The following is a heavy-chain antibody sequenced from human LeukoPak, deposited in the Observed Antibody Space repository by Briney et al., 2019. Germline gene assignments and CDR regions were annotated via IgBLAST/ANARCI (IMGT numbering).Heavy chain of an antibody. Sequence: SETLSLTCTVSGGSISSGDYYWSWIRQPPGKGLEWIGYIYYSGSTYYNPSLKSRVTISVDTSKNQFSLKLSSVTAADTAVYYCARGRSSSWYLSYYGMDVWGQGTTVTVSS. CDR1: GGSISSGDYY. V-gene: IGHV4-30-4*01. J-gene: IGHJ6*02. CDR3: ARGRSSSWYLSYYGMDV. CDR2: IYYSGST. D-gene: IGHD6-13*01.